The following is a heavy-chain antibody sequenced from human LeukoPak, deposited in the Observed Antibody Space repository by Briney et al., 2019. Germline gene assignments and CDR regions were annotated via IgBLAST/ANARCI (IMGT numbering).Heavy chain of an antibody. CDR2: IYSGGST. CDR1: GFTVSSNY. J-gene: IGHJ6*03. V-gene: IGHV3-53*01. Sequence: PGGSLRLSCAASGFTVSSNYMSWVRQAPGKGLEWVSVIYSGGSTYYANSVKGRFTISRDNSKNTLYLQMNSLRAEDTAVYYCAGSSGRGYSGYDYDYYYYYYMDVWGKGTTVTISS. D-gene: IGHD5-12*01. CDR3: AGSSGRGYSGYDYDYYYYYYMDV.